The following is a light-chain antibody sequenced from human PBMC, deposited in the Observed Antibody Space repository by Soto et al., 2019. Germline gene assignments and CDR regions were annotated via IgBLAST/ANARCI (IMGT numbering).Light chain of an antibody. J-gene: IGLJ3*02. CDR1: SSDVGGYNY. CDR2: DVS. V-gene: IGLV2-14*01. Sequence: QSALTQPTSASGSPGQSITISCTGTSSDVGGYNYVSWYQQHPGKAPKLMIYDVSNRPSGVPDRFSGSKSGNTASLTISGLQAEDEADYYCSSYASSSTQVVFGGGTKLTVL. CDR3: SSYASSSTQVV.